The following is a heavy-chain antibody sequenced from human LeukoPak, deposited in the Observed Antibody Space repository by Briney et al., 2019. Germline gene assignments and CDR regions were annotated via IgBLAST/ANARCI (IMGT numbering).Heavy chain of an antibody. CDR1: GFTFSSYA. CDR3: AKGRGHVLRYFDWLLDY. Sequence: PGGSLTLSCAASGFTFSSYAMRWVPQAPGKGLEWVSAISGSGGSTYYGDSVKGRFTISRDNSKHTLYLQMNSLSAEETAVYYCAKGRGHVLRYFDWLLDYWGQGTLVTVSS. D-gene: IGHD3-9*01. V-gene: IGHV3-23*01. CDR2: ISGSGGST. J-gene: IGHJ4*02.